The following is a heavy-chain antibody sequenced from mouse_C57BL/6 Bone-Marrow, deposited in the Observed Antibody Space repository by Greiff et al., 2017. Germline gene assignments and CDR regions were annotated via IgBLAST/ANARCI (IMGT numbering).Heavy chain of an antibody. Sequence: EVQLVESEGGLVQPGSSMKLSCTASGFTFSDYYMAWVRQVPEKGLEWVANINYDGSSTYYLDSLKSRFIISRDNAKNILYLQMSSLKSEDTATYYCARDLWGYAMDYWGQGTSVTVSS. J-gene: IGHJ4*01. CDR1: GFTFSDYY. D-gene: IGHD6-2*01. CDR2: INYDGSST. CDR3: ARDLWGYAMDY. V-gene: IGHV5-16*01.